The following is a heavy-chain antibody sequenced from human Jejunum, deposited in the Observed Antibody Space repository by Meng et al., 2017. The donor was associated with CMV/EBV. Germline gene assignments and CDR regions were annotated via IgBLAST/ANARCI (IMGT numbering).Heavy chain of an antibody. Sequence: QGQLVQTASGLTTPRAAVKVSCKASGYTFSTYTRNWVRQAHGRGLEWMGWISTNTGTPTYTQGFTGRFVFSLDTSVSTAYLQISSLKAEDTAVYYCARGGNFDPWGQGTLVTVFS. CDR3: ARGGNFDP. CDR1: GYTFSTYT. D-gene: IGHD2/OR15-2a*01. J-gene: IGHJ5*02. CDR2: ISTNTGTP. V-gene: IGHV7-4-1*02.